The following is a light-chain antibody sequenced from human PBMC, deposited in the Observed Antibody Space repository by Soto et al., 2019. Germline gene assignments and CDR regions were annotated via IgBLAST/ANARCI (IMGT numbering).Light chain of an antibody. CDR1: QGIGSF. Sequence: DIQLTQSPSFLSASVGDRVTITCRASQGIGSFLAWYQQKPGKAPRLLIYSASTLQSGVSLRFSGSGSGTEFTLTISSLQSEDFATYYCQQFNSYPPTVGQGTKVEIK. V-gene: IGKV1-9*01. CDR2: SAS. J-gene: IGKJ1*01. CDR3: QQFNSYPPT.